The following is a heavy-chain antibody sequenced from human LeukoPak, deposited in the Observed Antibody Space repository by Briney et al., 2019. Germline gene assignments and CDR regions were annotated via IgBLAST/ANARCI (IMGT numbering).Heavy chain of an antibody. Sequence: GGSLRLSCAASGFTFSDYYMSWIRQAPGKGLEWVSHISSSGSTIYYADSVKGRFTISRDNAKNSLYLQMNSLRAEDTAVYYCARDIHYYDSSGYYYHWGQGTLVTVSS. J-gene: IGHJ5*02. CDR2: ISSSGSTI. CDR1: GFTFSDYY. CDR3: ARDIHYYDSSGYYYH. V-gene: IGHV3-11*01. D-gene: IGHD3-22*01.